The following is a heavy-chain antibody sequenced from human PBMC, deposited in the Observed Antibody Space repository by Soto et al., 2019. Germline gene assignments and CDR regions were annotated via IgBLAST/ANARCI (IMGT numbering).Heavy chain of an antibody. D-gene: IGHD2-15*01. CDR1: GGSISSYY. V-gene: IGHV4-59*08. Sequence: QVQLQESGPGLVKPSETLSLTCTVSGGSISSYYWSWIRQPPGKGLEWVGYIYYSGSTNSNPSLKSRVTISVDTSKNQFSLKLSSVTAADTAVYYCARSYCSGGSCYHEYFQHWGQGTLVTVSS. CDR2: IYYSGST. J-gene: IGHJ1*01. CDR3: ARSYCSGGSCYHEYFQH.